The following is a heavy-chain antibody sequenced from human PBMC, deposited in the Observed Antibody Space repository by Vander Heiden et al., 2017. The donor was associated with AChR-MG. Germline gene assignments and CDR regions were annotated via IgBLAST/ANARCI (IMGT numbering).Heavy chain of an antibody. CDR1: GFTVSSNY. V-gene: IGHV3-53*01. J-gene: IGHJ6*02. D-gene: IGHD3-10*01. CDR2: IYSGGST. CDR3: ARYLYYGSGSYRGMDV. Sequence: EVQLVESGGGLIQPGGSLRLSSAASGFTVSSNYMGLVRQAPGKGLEWVSVIYSGGSTYYADSVKGRFTISRDNSKNTLYLQMNSLRAEDTAVYYCARYLYYGSGSYRGMDVWGQGTTVTVSS.